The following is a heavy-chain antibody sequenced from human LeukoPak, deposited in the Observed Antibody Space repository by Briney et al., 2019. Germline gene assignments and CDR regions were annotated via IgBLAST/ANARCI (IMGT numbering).Heavy chain of an antibody. CDR1: GFTFSNYA. D-gene: IGHD1-26*01. CDR3: ARDVGGRHYFDY. Sequence: GGSLRLSCAASGFTFSNYAMRWVRQAPGKGLEWVSGISGSGDSTYYADSVKGRFTISRDNSKNTLYLQMNSLRAEDTAVYYCARDVGGRHYFDYWGQGTLVTVSS. CDR2: ISGSGDST. J-gene: IGHJ4*02. V-gene: IGHV3-23*01.